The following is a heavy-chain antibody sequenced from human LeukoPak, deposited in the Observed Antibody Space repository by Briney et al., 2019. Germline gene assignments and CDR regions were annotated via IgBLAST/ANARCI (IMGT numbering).Heavy chain of an antibody. D-gene: IGHD2-2*02. CDR3: ARGPYQLLYSLIRGRDPNWFDP. Sequence: GASVKVSCKASGYTFTSYDINWVRQATGRGLEWMGWMNPNSGNTGYAQKFQGRVTMTRNTSISTAHMELSSLRSEDTAVYYCARGPYQLLYSLIRGRDPNWFDPWGQGTLVTVSS. V-gene: IGHV1-8*01. CDR1: GYTFTSYD. CDR2: MNPNSGNT. J-gene: IGHJ5*02.